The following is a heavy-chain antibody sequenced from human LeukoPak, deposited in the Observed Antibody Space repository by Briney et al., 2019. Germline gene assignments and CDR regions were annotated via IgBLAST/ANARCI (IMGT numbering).Heavy chain of an antibody. V-gene: IGHV4-59*08. Sequence: SETLSLTCTVSGASMSDYYGSWIRQPPGKGLEWIGYIYYTGSTNYNPSLKSRVTMSVDTSKNQISLKLSSVTAADTAVYYCARQSVTAYDAFDIWGQGTMVTVSS. CDR2: IYYTGST. CDR1: GASMSDYY. D-gene: IGHD2-21*02. J-gene: IGHJ3*02. CDR3: ARQSVTAYDAFDI.